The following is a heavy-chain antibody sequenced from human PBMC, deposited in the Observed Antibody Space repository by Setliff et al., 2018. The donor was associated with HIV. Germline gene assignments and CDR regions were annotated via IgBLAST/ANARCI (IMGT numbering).Heavy chain of an antibody. D-gene: IGHD3-10*01. CDR3: AHRGSGSYYPTSRYYFDY. Sequence: SGPTLVNPTQTLTLTCTFSGFSLTTSGIRVTWVRQPPGKALEWLARIDWEDDKFYSTSLKTRLTISKDTSKNQVVLTMTNMDPVDTATYYCAHRGSGSYYPTSRYYFDYWGQGTLVTVSS. CDR1: GFSLTTSGIR. CDR2: IDWEDDK. V-gene: IGHV2-70*12. J-gene: IGHJ4*02.